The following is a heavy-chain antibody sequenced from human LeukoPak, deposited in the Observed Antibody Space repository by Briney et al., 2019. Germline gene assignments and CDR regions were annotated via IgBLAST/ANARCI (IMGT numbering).Heavy chain of an antibody. V-gene: IGHV3-33*01. Sequence: GGSLRLSCAASGFTFSNYGMHWVRQAPGKGLEWVAVIWYDGSNKYYADSVKGRFTISRDNSKSTLYLQMNSLRAEDTALYYCASRDPCSGGTCYALGYWGQGTLVTVSS. CDR1: GFTFSNYG. CDR3: ASRDPCSGGTCYALGY. CDR2: IWYDGSNK. D-gene: IGHD2-15*01. J-gene: IGHJ4*02.